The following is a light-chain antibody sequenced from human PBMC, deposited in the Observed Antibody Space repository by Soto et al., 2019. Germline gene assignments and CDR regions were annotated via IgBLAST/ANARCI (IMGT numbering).Light chain of an antibody. V-gene: IGKV3D-15*01. J-gene: IGKJ5*01. CDR1: QSVSSN. CDR3: QQYNNWPFIT. Sequence: EIGMKQSPATLSVSPGERATLSCRASQSVSSNLAWYQQKPGQAPRLLIYGASTRATGIPARFSGSGSGTEFTLTISSLQSEDFAVYYCQQYNNWPFITFGQGTRLEI. CDR2: GAS.